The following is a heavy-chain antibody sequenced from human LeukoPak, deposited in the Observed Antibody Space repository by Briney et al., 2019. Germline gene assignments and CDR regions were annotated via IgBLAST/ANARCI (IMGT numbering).Heavy chain of an antibody. CDR2: ISSGGDRT. Sequence: PGGSLRLSCAASGFTFTTYAMSWVRQAPGKGPEWVSGISSGGDRTYYTDSVKGRFAISRDNSKNTVYLQMNSLRAEDTAVYFCAKDRRDCSATTCSKYFYDLWGRGTLVTVSS. V-gene: IGHV3-23*01. J-gene: IGHJ2*01. D-gene: IGHD2-2*01. CDR3: AKDRRDCSATTCSKYFYDL. CDR1: GFTFTTYA.